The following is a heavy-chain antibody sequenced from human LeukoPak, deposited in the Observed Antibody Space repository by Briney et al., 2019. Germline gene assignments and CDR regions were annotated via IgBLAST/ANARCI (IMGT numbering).Heavy chain of an antibody. CDR1: GFTFDDYA. CDR3: AKDIFSWFVVSSSWYGGAFDI. D-gene: IGHD6-13*01. CDR2: ISWNSGSI. Sequence: GRSLRLSCAASGFTFDDYAMHWVRQAPGKGLEWVSGISWNSGSIGYADSVKGRFTISRDNAKNSLYLQMNSLRAEDMALYYCAKDIFSWFVVSSSWYGGAFDIWGQGTMVTVSS. J-gene: IGHJ3*02. V-gene: IGHV3-9*03.